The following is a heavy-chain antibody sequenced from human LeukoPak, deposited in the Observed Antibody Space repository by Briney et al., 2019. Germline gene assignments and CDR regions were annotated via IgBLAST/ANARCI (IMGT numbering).Heavy chain of an antibody. D-gene: IGHD3-3*02. J-gene: IGHJ3*02. CDR2: ISAYNGNT. Sequence: ASVKVSCKASGNTFTSYGISWVRQAPGQGLEWMGWISAYNGNTNYAQKLQGRVTMTTDTSTSTAYMELRSLRSDDTAVYYCARSSIPVFLIAFDIWGQGTMVTVSS. CDR3: ARSSIPVFLIAFDI. CDR1: GNTFTSYG. V-gene: IGHV1-18*01.